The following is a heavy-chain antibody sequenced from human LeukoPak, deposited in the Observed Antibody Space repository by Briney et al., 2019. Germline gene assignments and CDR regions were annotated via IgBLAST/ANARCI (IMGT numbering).Heavy chain of an antibody. D-gene: IGHD2-2*02. CDR2: IIPIFGTA. Sequence: GASVKVSCKASGGTFSSYAISWVRQAPGQGLEWMGGIIPIFGTANYAQKFQGRVTITTDESTSTAYMELSSLRSDDTAVYYCARGEIVVVPAAIPDYIYYYMDVWGKGTTVTVSS. V-gene: IGHV1-69*05. CDR1: GGTFSSYA. J-gene: IGHJ6*03. CDR3: ARGEIVVVPAAIPDYIYYYMDV.